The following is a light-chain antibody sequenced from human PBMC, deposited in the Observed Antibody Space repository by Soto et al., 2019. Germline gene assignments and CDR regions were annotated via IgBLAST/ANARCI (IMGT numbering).Light chain of an antibody. CDR1: QSVSSSY. CDR2: GAS. CDR3: QQYGSSRWT. Sequence: EIMLTHSPGTLSLSPGERATLSCRASQSVSSSYLAWYQQKPGQAPRLLIYGASSRATGIPDRFSGSGSGKDFTLTISRLEPEDFAVYYCQQYGSSRWTFGQGTKVEIK. V-gene: IGKV3-20*01. J-gene: IGKJ1*01.